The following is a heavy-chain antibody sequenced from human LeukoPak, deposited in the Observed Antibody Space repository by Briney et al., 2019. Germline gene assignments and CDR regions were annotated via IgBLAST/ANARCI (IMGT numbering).Heavy chain of an antibody. CDR3: ARGHSGGLLLDQ. CDR2: IYYSGST. CDR1: GGSISSYY. Sequence: KPSETLSLTCTVSGGSISSYYWSWIRQPPGKGLEWIGYIYYSGSTNYNPSLKSRVTISVDTSKNQFSLKLGSVTAADTAVYYCARGHSGGLLLDQWGQGTLVTVSS. J-gene: IGHJ4*02. V-gene: IGHV4-59*08. D-gene: IGHD5-12*01.